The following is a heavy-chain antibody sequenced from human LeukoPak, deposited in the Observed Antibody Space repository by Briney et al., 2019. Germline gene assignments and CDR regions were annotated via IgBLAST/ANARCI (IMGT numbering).Heavy chain of an antibody. J-gene: IGHJ4*02. Sequence: SETLSLTCTVSGGSISSYYWSWIRQPPGKGLEWIGYIYYSGSTNYNPSLKSRVTISLDTSKNQFSLKLSSVTAADTAVYYCARTRGYSYGHFDYWGQGTLVTVSS. CDR3: ARTRGYSYGHFDY. CDR1: GGSISSYY. CDR2: IYYSGST. V-gene: IGHV4-59*01. D-gene: IGHD5-18*01.